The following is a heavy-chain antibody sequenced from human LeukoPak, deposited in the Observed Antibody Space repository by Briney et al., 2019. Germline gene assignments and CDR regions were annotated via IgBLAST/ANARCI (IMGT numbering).Heavy chain of an antibody. Sequence: GSLRLSCAASGFTFSSYGMHWVRQAPGKGLEWVAFIRYDGSNKYYADSVKGRFTISRDNSKNTLYLQMNSLRAEDTAVYYCAKASPRYYYYYMDVWGKGTTVTVSS. CDR1: GFTFSSYG. CDR2: IRYDGSNK. CDR3: AKASPRYYYYYMDV. V-gene: IGHV3-30*02. J-gene: IGHJ6*03.